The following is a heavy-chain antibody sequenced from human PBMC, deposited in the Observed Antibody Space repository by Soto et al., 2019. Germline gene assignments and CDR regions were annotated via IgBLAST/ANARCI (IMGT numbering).Heavy chain of an antibody. V-gene: IGHV3-74*01. CDR3: AKGVPAATRSFQH. D-gene: IGHD2-2*01. CDR1: GFSFSSYW. J-gene: IGHJ1*01. Sequence: VPLVESGGGLVQPGGSLRLSCAASGFSFSSYWMHWVRHAPGKGLVWVSRINSDGSSATYADSVKGRFTISRDNAKNTLSLPMHSLTPEDTAVYYCAKGVPAATRSFQHWGQGTLVTVSS. CDR2: INSDGSSA.